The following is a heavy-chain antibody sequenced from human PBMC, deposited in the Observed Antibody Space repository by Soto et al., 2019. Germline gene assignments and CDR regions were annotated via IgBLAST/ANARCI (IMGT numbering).Heavy chain of an antibody. V-gene: IGHV4-39*01. D-gene: IGHD6-13*01. CDR3: ARRGSSSWYGY. J-gene: IGHJ4*02. CDR1: GGSISSSSYY. CDR2: IYYSGST. Sequence: QLQLQESGPGLVKPSETLSLTCTVSGGSISSSSYYWGWIRQPPGRWLAWIGSIYYSGSTYYNPSLTSRVPISVDTSKNQFSLKLSSVTAADTAVYYCARRGSSSWYGYWGQGTRVTVSS.